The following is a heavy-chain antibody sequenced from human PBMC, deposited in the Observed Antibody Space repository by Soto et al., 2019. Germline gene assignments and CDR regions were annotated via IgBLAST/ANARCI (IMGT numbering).Heavy chain of an antibody. J-gene: IGHJ4*02. Sequence: SQTLSLTCAVSGGSISSGGFSWLCIGQPPGKGLEWIGYSFQSGSTSYSPSLKSRLTISVDRSKNQFSLDLTSVTASDTAIYYCARLTVVSTYFFDYWGQGALVTVS. CDR2: SFQSGST. V-gene: IGHV4-30-2*01. CDR1: GGSISSGGFS. D-gene: IGHD2-15*01. CDR3: ARLTVVSTYFFDY.